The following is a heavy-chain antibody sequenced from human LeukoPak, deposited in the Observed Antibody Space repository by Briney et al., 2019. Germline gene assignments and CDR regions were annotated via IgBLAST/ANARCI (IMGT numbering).Heavy chain of an antibody. Sequence: GASVKVSCKASGYTFTSYYMHWVRQAPGQGLEWMGIINPSVGSTSYAQKFQGRVTMTRDTSTSTVYMELSSLRPEDTAVYYCARAGAYYDSSGYYLYAFDIWGQGTMVTVSS. D-gene: IGHD3-22*01. CDR1: GYTFTSYY. CDR2: INPSVGST. V-gene: IGHV1-46*01. CDR3: ARAGAYYDSSGYYLYAFDI. J-gene: IGHJ3*02.